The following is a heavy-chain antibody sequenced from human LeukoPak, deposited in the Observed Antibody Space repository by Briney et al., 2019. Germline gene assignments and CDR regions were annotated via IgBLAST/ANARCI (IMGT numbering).Heavy chain of an antibody. Sequence: GGSLRLSCAASGFTLSSYAMSWVRQAPGKGLEWVSAISVSGNTYHADSVKGRFTISRDNSKNTLYLQMNSLRAEDTAVYYCAKDLSKQHLVDRGGGGYYYYMDVWGKGTTVTISS. J-gene: IGHJ6*03. CDR2: ISVSGNT. CDR1: GFTLSSYA. D-gene: IGHD6-13*01. V-gene: IGHV3-23*01. CDR3: AKDLSKQHLVDRGGGGYYYYMDV.